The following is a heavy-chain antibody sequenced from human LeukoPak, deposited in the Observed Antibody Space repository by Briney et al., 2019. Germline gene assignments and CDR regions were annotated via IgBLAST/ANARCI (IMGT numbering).Heavy chain of an antibody. V-gene: IGHV5-10-1*01. D-gene: IGHD5-18*01. CDR2: IDPSDSYT. J-gene: IGHJ4*02. CDR3: ARHREYNYGYSFDY. CDR1: GSIFTSYW. Sequence: GESLQISCKGSGSIFTSYWISWVRQLPGKGVEWMGRIDPSDSYTNYSPSFQGHVTISADKSISTAYLQWSSLKASDTAMYYCARHREYNYGYSFDYWGQGTLVTVSS.